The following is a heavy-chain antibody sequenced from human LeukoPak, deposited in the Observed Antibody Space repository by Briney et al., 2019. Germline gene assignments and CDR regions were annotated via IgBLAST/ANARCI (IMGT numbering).Heavy chain of an antibody. V-gene: IGHV3-20*04. Sequence: GGSLRLSCAASGFTFDDYGMSWVRQVPGKGLEWVSGINWSGGSTGYADSVKGRFTISRDNAKNSLYLQMNSLRVEDTAVYYCASPLIVASAFDIWGQGTMVTVSS. CDR3: ASPLIVASAFDI. CDR1: GFTFDDYG. D-gene: IGHD2-15*01. CDR2: INWSGGST. J-gene: IGHJ3*02.